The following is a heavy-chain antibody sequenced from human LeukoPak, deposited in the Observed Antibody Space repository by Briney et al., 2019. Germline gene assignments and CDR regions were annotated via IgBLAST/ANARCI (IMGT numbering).Heavy chain of an antibody. V-gene: IGHV3-23*01. CDR1: GFTFSTYA. J-gene: IGHJ4*02. D-gene: IGHD3-10*01. Sequence: GGSLRLSCVASGFTFSTYAMSWVRQAPGKGREWVSGIGGGGTSTYYADSVKGRFTISRDNSKNTLYLQMNSLRAEDTAVYYCARPPRVVGHYGYWGQGTLVTVSS. CDR2: IGGGGTST. CDR3: ARPPRVVGHYGY.